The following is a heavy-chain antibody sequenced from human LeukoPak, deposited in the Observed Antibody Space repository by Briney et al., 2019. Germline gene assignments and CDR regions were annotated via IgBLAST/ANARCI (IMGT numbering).Heavy chain of an antibody. V-gene: IGHV4-39*07. CDR3: ARVDGYIFDY. CDR1: GVSISSSNSY. CDR2: IYYTGST. Sequence: SEPLSLTCTVSGVSISSSNSYWGWIRQPPGQGLEWIGSIYYTGSTHYNPSLKSRVTISLDTSKNQLSLKLSSVTAADTAVYYCARVDGYIFDYWGQGTLVTVSS. J-gene: IGHJ4*02. D-gene: IGHD3-22*01.